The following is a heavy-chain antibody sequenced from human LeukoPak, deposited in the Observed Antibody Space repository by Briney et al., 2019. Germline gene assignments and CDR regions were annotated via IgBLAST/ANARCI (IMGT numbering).Heavy chain of an antibody. D-gene: IGHD1-26*01. Sequence: GGSLRLSCAASGFTFSDYYMSWIRQAPGKGLEWVSYISSSGSTIYYAGSVKGRFTISRDNAKNSLYLQMNSLRAEDTAVYYCARDWGPVGATVNAFDTWGQGTMVTVSS. CDR2: ISSSGSTI. V-gene: IGHV3-11*01. CDR1: GFTFSDYY. J-gene: IGHJ3*02. CDR3: ARDWGPVGATVNAFDT.